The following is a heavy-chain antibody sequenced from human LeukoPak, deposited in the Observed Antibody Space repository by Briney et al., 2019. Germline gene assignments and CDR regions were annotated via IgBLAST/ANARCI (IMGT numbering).Heavy chain of an antibody. J-gene: IGHJ3*02. CDR1: GFTVSSNC. V-gene: IGHV3-53*01. Sequence: GSLRLSCAASGFTVSSNCMNWVRQAPGKGLEWVSVFYSGGSTNYADSVKGRFTVSRDNSKNTLYLQMNSLRADDTAVYYCARDQSVAVPPRNGFDMWGQGTMVTVSS. D-gene: IGHD6-19*01. CDR3: ARDQSVAVPPRNGFDM. CDR2: FYSGGST.